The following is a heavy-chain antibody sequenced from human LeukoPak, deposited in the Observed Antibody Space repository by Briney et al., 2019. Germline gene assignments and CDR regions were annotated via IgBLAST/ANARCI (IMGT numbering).Heavy chain of an antibody. D-gene: IGHD2/OR15-2a*01. CDR1: GTSW. J-gene: IGHJ4*02. V-gene: IGHV3-74*01. CDR3: VTFYETY. Sequence: GGSLRLSCAASGTSWMHWVRQAPGKGLVWVSHINSDGSWTGYADSVKGRFTISKDNAKNTVSLQMNNLRAEDTAVYYCVTFYETYWGRGTLVTVSS. CDR2: INSDGSWT.